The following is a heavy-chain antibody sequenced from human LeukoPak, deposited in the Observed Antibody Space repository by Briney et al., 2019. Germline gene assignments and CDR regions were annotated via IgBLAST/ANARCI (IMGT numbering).Heavy chain of an antibody. D-gene: IGHD1-26*01. CDR2: IYYSGST. CDR3: ARTTLSYYYYYGMDV. CDR1: GGSISSYY. Sequence: SETLSLTCTVSGGSISSYYWSWIRQPPGKGLEWIGYIYYSGSTNYNPSLKSRVTISVDTSKNQFSLKLSSVTAADTAVYYCARTTLSYYYYYGMDVWGQGTTVTVSS. V-gene: IGHV4-59*08. J-gene: IGHJ6*02.